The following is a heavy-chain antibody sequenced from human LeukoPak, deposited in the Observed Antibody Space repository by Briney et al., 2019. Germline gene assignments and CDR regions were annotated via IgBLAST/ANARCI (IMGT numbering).Heavy chain of an antibody. D-gene: IGHD4-11*01. CDR1: GFTFSHYG. CDR2: IWSDGTNQ. CDR3: AKDARRGFDYSNSLEY. Sequence: GGSLRLSCAASGFTFSHYGFHWVRQAPGKGLEWVAVIWSDGTNQYYADSVKGRFTISRDDSQKTVYLEMDSLRTEDTAMYYCAKDARRGFDYSNSLEYWGPGTLVTVSS. V-gene: IGHV3-33*06. J-gene: IGHJ4*02.